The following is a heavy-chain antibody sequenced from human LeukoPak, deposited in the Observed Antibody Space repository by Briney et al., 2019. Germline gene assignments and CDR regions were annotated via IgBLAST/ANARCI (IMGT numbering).Heavy chain of an antibody. CDR2: IYYSGST. V-gene: IGHV4-59*08. CDR1: GGSISSYY. D-gene: IGHD3-22*01. J-gene: IGHJ4*02. Sequence: PSETLSLTCTVSGGSISSYYWSWIRQPPGKGLEWIGYIYYSGSTNYNPSLKSRVTISVDTSKNQFSLKLSSVTAADTAVYYCARQHYDNSGYYRVNFDYWGQGTLVTVSS. CDR3: ARQHYDNSGYYRVNFDY.